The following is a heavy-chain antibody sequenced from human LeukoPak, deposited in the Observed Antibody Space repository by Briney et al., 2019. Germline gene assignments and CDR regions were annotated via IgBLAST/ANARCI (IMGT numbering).Heavy chain of an antibody. J-gene: IGHJ4*02. V-gene: IGHV3-33*06. CDR1: GFTFSSYG. Sequence: GRSLRLSCAASGFTFSSYGMHWVRQAPGKGLEWVAVIWYDGSNKYYADPVKGRFTISRDNSKNTLYLQMNSLRAEDTAVYYCAKDPLYRAALGYFDYWGQGTLVTVSS. CDR3: AKDPLYRAALGYFDY. CDR2: IWYDGSNK. D-gene: IGHD6-6*01.